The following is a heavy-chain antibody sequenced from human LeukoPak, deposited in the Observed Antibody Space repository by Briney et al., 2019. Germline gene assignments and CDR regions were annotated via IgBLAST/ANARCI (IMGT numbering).Heavy chain of an antibody. CDR2: INHSGST. J-gene: IGHJ4*02. V-gene: IGHV4-34*01. Sequence: KTSETLSLTCAVYGGSFSGYYWSWIRQPPGKGLEWIGEINHSGSTNYNPSLKSRVTISVDTSKNQFSLKLSSVTAADTAVYYCARVDGSGWYMGTVVYWGQGTLVTVSS. CDR3: ARVDGSGWYMGTVVY. D-gene: IGHD6-19*01. CDR1: GGSFSGYY.